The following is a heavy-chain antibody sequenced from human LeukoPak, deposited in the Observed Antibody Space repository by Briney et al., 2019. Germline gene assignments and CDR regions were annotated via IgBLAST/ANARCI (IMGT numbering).Heavy chain of an antibody. V-gene: IGHV4-59*11. D-gene: IGHD3-22*01. CDR3: ARGRVYYSDSSGYRLGYYYYMDV. CDR2: IYYSGST. Sequence: SETLSLTCTVSGGSISSHYWSWIRQPPGKGLEWIGYIYYSGSTNYNPSLKSRVTILVDTSKNQFSLKLSSVTAADTAVYYCARGRVYYSDSSGYRLGYYYYMDVWGKGTTVIVSS. J-gene: IGHJ6*03. CDR1: GGSISSHY.